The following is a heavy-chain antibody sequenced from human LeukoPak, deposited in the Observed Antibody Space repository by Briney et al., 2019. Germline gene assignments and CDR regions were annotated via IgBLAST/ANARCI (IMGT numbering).Heavy chain of an antibody. CDR3: ASGHGQYHYDPYYFDY. CDR1: EYTFTTYY. Sequence: ASVKVSCKASEYTFTTYYIQWVRQAPGQGLEWMGIINPSSGSSRNAQKFQGRVSMTRDMSTSTVYMELSSLRSEDTAVYYCASGHGQYHYDPYYFDYWGQGTLVTVSS. D-gene: IGHD3-22*01. J-gene: IGHJ4*02. CDR2: INPSSGSS. V-gene: IGHV1-46*01.